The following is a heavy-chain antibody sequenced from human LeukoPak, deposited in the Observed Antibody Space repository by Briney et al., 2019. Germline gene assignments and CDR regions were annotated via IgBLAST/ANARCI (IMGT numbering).Heavy chain of an antibody. CDR1: GFTFSSYW. CDR2: IKQDGSEK. Sequence: GSLRLSCAAPGFTFSSYWMSWVRQAPGKGLEWVANIKQDGSEKYYVDSVKGRFTISRDNSKNTLYLQMNSLRAEDTAVYYCAKDFGLGYDFWSGYPTFDYWGQGTLVTVSS. V-gene: IGHV3-7*03. J-gene: IGHJ4*02. D-gene: IGHD3-3*01. CDR3: AKDFGLGYDFWSGYPTFDY.